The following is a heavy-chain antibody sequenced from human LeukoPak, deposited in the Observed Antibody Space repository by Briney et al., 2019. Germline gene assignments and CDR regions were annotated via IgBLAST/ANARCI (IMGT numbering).Heavy chain of an antibody. CDR3: ANRRGTQVLGNNIDI. CDR2: IKVDGSEK. Sequence: PGGSLRLSCAVSGFTFSRYWMTWVRQAPGKGLEWVANIKVDGSEKYYVDAVKGRFTISRDNAKDSLYLQMNGLRAEDTAIYYCANRRGTQVLGNNIDIWGQGTLVTVSS. D-gene: IGHD1-1*01. V-gene: IGHV3-7*01. CDR1: GFTFSRYW. J-gene: IGHJ3*02.